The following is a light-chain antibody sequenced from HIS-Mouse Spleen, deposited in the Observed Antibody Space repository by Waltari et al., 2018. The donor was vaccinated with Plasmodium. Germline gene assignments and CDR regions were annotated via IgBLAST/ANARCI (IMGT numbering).Light chain of an antibody. V-gene: IGKV3-20*01. CDR2: GAS. J-gene: IGKJ1*01. CDR3: QQYGSSGT. CDR1: QSVSSSY. Sequence: EIVLTQSPGTLSLSPGERATLSCRASQSVSSSYLAWYQQKPGQAPRLLIYGASSRATGITDRVSGSGAGTDFTLTSSRLEPEDFAVYYCQQYGSSGTFGQGTKVEIK.